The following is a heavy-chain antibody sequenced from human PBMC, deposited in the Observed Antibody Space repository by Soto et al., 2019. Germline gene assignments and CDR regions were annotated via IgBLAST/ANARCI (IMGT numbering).Heavy chain of an antibody. D-gene: IGHD2-2*01. Sequence: GGSLRLSCAASGFTFSSYAMHWVRQAPGKGLEWVAVISYDGSNKYYADSVKGRFTISRDNSKNTLYLQMNSLRAEDTAVYYCARDIVVVPAAMNYYYYGMDVWGQGTTVTVSS. V-gene: IGHV3-30-3*01. CDR2: ISYDGSNK. J-gene: IGHJ6*02. CDR3: ARDIVVVPAAMNYYYYGMDV. CDR1: GFTFSSYA.